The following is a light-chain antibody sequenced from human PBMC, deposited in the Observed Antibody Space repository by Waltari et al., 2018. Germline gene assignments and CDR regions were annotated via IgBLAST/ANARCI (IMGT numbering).Light chain of an antibody. J-gene: IGLJ3*02. CDR1: SSDVGRYNF. CDR3: CSYAGRSTWV. Sequence: QSALTQPASVSGSPGQSITISCTGTSSDVGRYNFVSWYQQHPGKAPQLIIYEVNKRPSGVSNRLSGSKSVNTASLTISGLQAEDESDYYCCSYAGRSTWVFGGGTKVTVL. CDR2: EVN. V-gene: IGLV2-23*02.